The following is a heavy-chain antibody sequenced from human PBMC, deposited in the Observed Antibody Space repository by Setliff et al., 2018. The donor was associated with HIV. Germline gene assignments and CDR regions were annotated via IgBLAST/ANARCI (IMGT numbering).Heavy chain of an antibody. Sequence: GSLRLSCAGSGFTVNSGAMNWVRQAPGKGLEWVSTVGCWGTCTYFADSVKGRFTISADTSKNTLYLQMTRPSAEDTAVYYCARDLDPYFAMAVWGQGTTVTVSS. CDR3: ARDLDPYFAMAV. V-gene: IGHV3-23*01. CDR2: VGCWGTCT. J-gene: IGHJ6*02. CDR1: GFTVNSGA.